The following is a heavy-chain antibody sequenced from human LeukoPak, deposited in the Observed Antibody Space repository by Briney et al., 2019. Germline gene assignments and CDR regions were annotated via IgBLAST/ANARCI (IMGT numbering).Heavy chain of an antibody. V-gene: IGHV4-39*07. J-gene: IGHJ6*02. CDR3: ARGLRLGIVVPAAKNYYGMDV. Sequence: SETLSLTCTVSGGSISSSSYYWSWIRQPPGKGLEWIGEINHSGSTNYNPSLKSRVTISVDTSKNQFSLKLSSVTAADTAVYYCARGLRLGIVVPAAKNYYGMDVWGQGTTVTVSS. D-gene: IGHD2-2*01. CDR2: INHSGST. CDR1: GGSISSSSYY.